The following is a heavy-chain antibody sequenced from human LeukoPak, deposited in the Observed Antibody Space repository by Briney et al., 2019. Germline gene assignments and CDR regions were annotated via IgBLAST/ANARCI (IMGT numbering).Heavy chain of an antibody. Sequence: SETLSLICSFSGVSMSGFYCTWIRQPPGKGLEWIGHVYYSGGTGYNPSLKSRVSMSIDTSNNQFSLKLKSVTAADPAFYYCCGGTHAGSLGQYFDSWGQGILVTVSS. D-gene: IGHD1-7*01. CDR2: VYYSGGT. J-gene: IGHJ4*02. CDR1: GVSMSGFY. CDR3: CGGTHAGSLGQYFDS. V-gene: IGHV4-59*01.